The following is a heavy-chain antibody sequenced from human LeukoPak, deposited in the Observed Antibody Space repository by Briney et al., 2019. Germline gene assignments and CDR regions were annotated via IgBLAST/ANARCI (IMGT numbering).Heavy chain of an antibody. D-gene: IGHD2/OR15-2a*01. CDR3: ARGGLSIMGY. CDR1: GFTFTDHP. J-gene: IGHJ4*02. CDR2: ISSSGSTK. V-gene: IGHV3-48*01. Sequence: GGSLRLSCVASGFTFTDHPMNWVRQAPGKGLEWVSYISSSGSTKYYADSVKGRFTISRDNARNSLYLQMNSLRAEDTAVYFCARGGLSIMGYWGQGTLVTVSS.